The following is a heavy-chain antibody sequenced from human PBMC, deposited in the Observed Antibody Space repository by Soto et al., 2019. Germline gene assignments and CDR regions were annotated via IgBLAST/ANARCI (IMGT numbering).Heavy chain of an antibody. Sequence: GGSLRLSCVASGFTFSNYWMSWVRQAPGKGLEWVANMKKDGSQKYYVDSVKGRFTISRDNARNSLYLKMNSLRVEDTAVYYCARDWFDAWGQGTLVTV. CDR3: ARDWFDA. J-gene: IGHJ5*02. V-gene: IGHV3-7*01. CDR2: MKKDGSQK. CDR1: GFTFSNYW.